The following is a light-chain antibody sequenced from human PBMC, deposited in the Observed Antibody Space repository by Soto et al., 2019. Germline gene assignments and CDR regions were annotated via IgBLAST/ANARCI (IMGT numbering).Light chain of an antibody. CDR1: SSEVGNYNL. CDR2: EGS. J-gene: IGLJ1*01. Sequence: QSALTQPASVSGSAGQSITISCTGTSSEVGNYNLVSWYQYHPGKAPKLMIDEGSKRPSGISNRFSGSRSGNTASLTISGLQAEDEAHYYCCSYAGSSTSVFGTGTKLTVL. V-gene: IGLV2-23*01. CDR3: CSYAGSSTSV.